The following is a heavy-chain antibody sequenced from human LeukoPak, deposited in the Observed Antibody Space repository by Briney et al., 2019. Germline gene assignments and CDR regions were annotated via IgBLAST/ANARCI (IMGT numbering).Heavy chain of an antibody. J-gene: IGHJ6*02. V-gene: IGHV1-69*04. Sequence: GASVKVSCKASGGTFSSYAISWVRQAPGQGLEWMGRIIPILGIANYAQKFQGRVTITADKSTCTAYMELSSLRSEDTAVYYCARGLTNLYYYYYGMDVWGQGTTVTVSS. CDR3: ARGLTNLYYYYYGMDV. D-gene: IGHD3-3*01. CDR2: IIPILGIA. CDR1: GGTFSSYA.